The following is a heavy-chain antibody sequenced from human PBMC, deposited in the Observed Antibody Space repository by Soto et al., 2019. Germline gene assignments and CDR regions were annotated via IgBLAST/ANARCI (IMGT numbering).Heavy chain of an antibody. V-gene: IGHV2-5*01. D-gene: IGHD3-22*01. CDR3: AHSLYYYDSSGYSSPDY. CDR2: IYWNDDK. Sequence: QITLKESGPTLVKPTQTLTLTCTFSGFSLSTSGVGVGWIRQPPGKALEWLALIYWNDDKRYSPSLKSRLTITKDTSKNQVVLTMTNMDPVDTATYYCAHSLYYYDSSGYSSPDYWGQGTLVTVSS. CDR1: GFSLSTSGVG. J-gene: IGHJ4*02.